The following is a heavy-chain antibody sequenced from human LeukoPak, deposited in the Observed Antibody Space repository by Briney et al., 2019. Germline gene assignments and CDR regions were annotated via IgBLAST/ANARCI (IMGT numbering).Heavy chain of an antibody. V-gene: IGHV3-7*01. CDR3: ARFGYVAAVDV. CDR2: ISPAGSET. CDR1: GFSFSAYW. J-gene: IGHJ4*02. D-gene: IGHD2-15*01. Sequence: GGSLRLSCAASGFSFSAYWMTWVRQAPGTGLEWVANISPAGSETYYVDPVKGRFSISRDNAKNLVYLQMNSLRAEGTAVYHCARFGYVAAVDVWGQGTPVTVSS.